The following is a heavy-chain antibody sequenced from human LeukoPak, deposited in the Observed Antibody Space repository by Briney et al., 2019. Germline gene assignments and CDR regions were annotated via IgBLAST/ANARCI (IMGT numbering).Heavy chain of an antibody. CDR3: VTKEPSTSGWSY. Sequence: GGSLRLSCTASGFTFNRDWTAWVRQAPGKGLEWVANIKEDGSEKNYVDSVKGRFTISRDNAENSVYLQMNDLRAEDTGVYYCVTKEPSTSGWSYWGQGTLVTVSS. D-gene: IGHD6-19*01. CDR2: IKEDGSEK. V-gene: IGHV3-7*01. J-gene: IGHJ4*02. CDR1: GFTFNRDW.